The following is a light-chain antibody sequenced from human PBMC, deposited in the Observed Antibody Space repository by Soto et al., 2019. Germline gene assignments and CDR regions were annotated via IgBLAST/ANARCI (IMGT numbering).Light chain of an antibody. CDR2: DAS. V-gene: IGKV3-11*01. CDR3: QQRSNWPPWT. Sequence: EIVLTQSPATLSLSPGERATLSCRASQSVSSHLDWYQQRPGQAPRLLIYDASNRATGIPGRFSGSGSGTEFTLTISGLEPEDFAVYYCQQRSNWPPWTFGQGTKVEIK. J-gene: IGKJ1*01. CDR1: QSVSSH.